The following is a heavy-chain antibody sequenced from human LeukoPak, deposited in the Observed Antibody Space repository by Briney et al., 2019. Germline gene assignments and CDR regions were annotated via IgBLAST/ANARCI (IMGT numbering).Heavy chain of an antibody. CDR1: GSSISNYY. V-gene: IGHV4-59*01. CDR2: IYYSGST. Sequence: SETLSLTCTVSGSSISNYYWSWIRQPPGKGLEWIGYIYYSGSTNYNPSLKSRVTISVDTSKNQFSLKLSSVTAADTAVYYCARVGGTNYYYYGMDVWGQGTTVTVSS. J-gene: IGHJ6*02. D-gene: IGHD1-26*01. CDR3: ARVGGTNYYYYGMDV.